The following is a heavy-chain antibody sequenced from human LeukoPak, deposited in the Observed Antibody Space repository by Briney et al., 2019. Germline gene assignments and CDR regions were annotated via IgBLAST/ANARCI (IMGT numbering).Heavy chain of an antibody. V-gene: IGHV3-23*01. J-gene: IGHJ4*02. CDR3: AKEREAYCGCCCYSSEFYFDY. CDR2: SSGSGGST. CDR1: GFTFSNYD. Sequence: GGSLRLSCAASGFTFSNYDMSWVRQAPGKGLEWVSASSGSGGSTYYTDSVKGRFTISRDNSKNTLYLQMSSLRAEDTVVYYCAKEREAYCGCCCYSSEFYFDYWGQGTLVTVSS. D-gene: IGHD2-21*02.